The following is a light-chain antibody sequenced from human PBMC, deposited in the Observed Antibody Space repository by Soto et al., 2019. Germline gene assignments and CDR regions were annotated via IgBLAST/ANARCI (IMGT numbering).Light chain of an antibody. J-gene: IGKJ1*01. CDR3: QQSYNSPQA. Sequence: DIQMTQSPSSLSASVGDEVTITCRASQTIMTYLNWYQLKPGKPPRLLIYAASSLQSGLPSRFSGSGSGTDFTLTISTLQPEDFATYSCQQSYNSPQAFGQGTKVEVK. CDR2: AAS. V-gene: IGKV1-39*01. CDR1: QTIMTY.